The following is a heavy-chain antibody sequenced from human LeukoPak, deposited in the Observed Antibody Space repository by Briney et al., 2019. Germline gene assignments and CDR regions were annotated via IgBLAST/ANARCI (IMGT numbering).Heavy chain of an antibody. J-gene: IGHJ4*02. D-gene: IGHD3-22*01. Sequence: GASVKVSCKASGYTFTSYDISWVRQAPGQGLEWMGWISAYNGNTNYAQKLQGRVTMTTDTSTSTAYMAPRSLRSDDTAVYYCARLLSYYYDSSGQSDYWGQGTLVTVSS. CDR1: GYTFTSYD. CDR2: ISAYNGNT. V-gene: IGHV1-18*01. CDR3: ARLLSYYYDSSGQSDY.